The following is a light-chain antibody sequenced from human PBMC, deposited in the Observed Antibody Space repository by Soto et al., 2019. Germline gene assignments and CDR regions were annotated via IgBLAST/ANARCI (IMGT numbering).Light chain of an antibody. Sequence: EIVLTQSPATLSLSPGERATLSCRASQSVSSYLAWYQQKPGQAPRRLIYEASNRATGIPARFSGSGSGTAFTLTISSLEPEDFAVYYCQERSNWPKTFGQGTKLDIK. V-gene: IGKV3-11*01. CDR1: QSVSSY. CDR3: QERSNWPKT. CDR2: EAS. J-gene: IGKJ2*01.